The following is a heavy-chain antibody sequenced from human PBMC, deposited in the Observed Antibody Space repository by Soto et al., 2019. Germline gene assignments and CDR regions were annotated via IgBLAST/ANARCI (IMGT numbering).Heavy chain of an antibody. J-gene: IGHJ5*02. CDR3: ARNGIVVRIP. D-gene: IGHD1-26*01. Sequence: GWSLRLSCVASGFTFSTSAMSWVRQAPGKGLECVSAISDKGGNTYYADSVKGRFIISRDNSKNTLYLQMNSLRAGDTAVYYCARNGIVVRIPWGQGTLVTVSS. V-gene: IGHV3-23*01. CDR2: ISDKGGNT. CDR1: GFTFSTSA.